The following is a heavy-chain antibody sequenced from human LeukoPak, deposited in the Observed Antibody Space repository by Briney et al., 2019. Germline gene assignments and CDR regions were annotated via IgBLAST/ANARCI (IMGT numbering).Heavy chain of an antibody. J-gene: IGHJ5*02. D-gene: IGHD1-26*01. CDR1: GFTISDYW. V-gene: IGHV3-74*01. Sequence: GGSLRLACAASGFTISDYWMNWVRHAPGKGMVWVSRINSDGSDTTYADSVKGRFTISRDNAKNMLYLQMSSLTAEDTAVYYCARDRPFSGSYLGFDLWGQGTLVTVSS. CDR3: ARDRPFSGSYLGFDL. CDR2: INSDGSDT.